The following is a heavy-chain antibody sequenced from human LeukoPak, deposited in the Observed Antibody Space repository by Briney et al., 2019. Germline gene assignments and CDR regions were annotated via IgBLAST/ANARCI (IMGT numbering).Heavy chain of an antibody. V-gene: IGHV1-18*01. CDR2: ISAYNGNT. CDR1: GYTFTSYG. D-gene: IGHD3-3*01. Sequence: ASVKVSCKASGYTFTSYGISWVRQAPGQGLEWMGWISAYNGNTNYAQKLQGRVTMTTDTSTSTAYMELRSLRSDDTAVYYCARDGSLRFLEWVNLYYFDYWGQGTLVTVSS. J-gene: IGHJ4*02. CDR3: ARDGSLRFLEWVNLYYFDY.